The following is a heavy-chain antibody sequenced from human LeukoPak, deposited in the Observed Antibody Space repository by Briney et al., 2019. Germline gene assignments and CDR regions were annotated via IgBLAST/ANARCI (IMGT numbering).Heavy chain of an antibody. D-gene: IGHD2-2*01. CDR1: GGSFNDSY. J-gene: IGHJ4*02. Sequence: PSETLSLTCTLYGGSFNDSYWTWIRQPPGKGLEWIGEINHSGSTNYNPSLKSRVTISVDTSKNQFSLKLSSVTAADTAVYYCARFPYCSSTSCPPQYWGQGTLVTVSS. V-gene: IGHV4-34*01. CDR2: INHSGST. CDR3: ARFPYCSSTSCPPQY.